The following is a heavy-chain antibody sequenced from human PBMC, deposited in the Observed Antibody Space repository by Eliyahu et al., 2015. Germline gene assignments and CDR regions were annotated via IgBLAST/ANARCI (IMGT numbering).Heavy chain of an antibody. Sequence: QVQLQESGPGLVKPSETVSLTCTXSGGSMSPYYWTWIRQPPGKGLEWIGSMYYSETANYNPSLKSRVTISVDTSKNQFSLKLTSMTAADTAVYYCVRGLMVPSFWGQGTLVTVSS. J-gene: IGHJ4*02. CDR1: GGSMSPYY. CDR3: VRGLMVPSF. V-gene: IGHV4-59*01. CDR2: MYYSETA. D-gene: IGHD2-8*01.